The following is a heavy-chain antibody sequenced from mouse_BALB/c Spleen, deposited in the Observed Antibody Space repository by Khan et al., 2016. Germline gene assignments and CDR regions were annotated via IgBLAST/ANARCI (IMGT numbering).Heavy chain of an antibody. Sequence: EVELVESGGGLAQPGGSLKLSCAASGFTFSSYGMSWVRQTPDKRLELVATINSNGGSTYYPDSVKGRFTISRDNAKNTLYLQMSSLKSEDTAMYYCARMARTINWGQGTTLTVSS. CDR2: INSNGGST. CDR1: GFTFSSYG. V-gene: IGHV5-6-3*01. CDR3: ARMARTIN. J-gene: IGHJ2*01.